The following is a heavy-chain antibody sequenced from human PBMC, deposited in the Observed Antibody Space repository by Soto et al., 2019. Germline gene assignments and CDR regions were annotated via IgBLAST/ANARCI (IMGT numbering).Heavy chain of an antibody. V-gene: IGHV4-31*03. CDR1: GHSISSGGYY. D-gene: IGHD3-9*01. Sequence: QVQLQESGPGLVKPSQTLSLTCTVSGHSISSGGYYWSWIRQHPGKGLEWIAHIYYSGSTYYNPSLKSRVTISVDTSKNQFSLKLSSVTEADTAVYYCARSPHFDGYNDYWGQGTLVTVSS. J-gene: IGHJ4*02. CDR3: ARSPHFDGYNDY. CDR2: IYYSGST.